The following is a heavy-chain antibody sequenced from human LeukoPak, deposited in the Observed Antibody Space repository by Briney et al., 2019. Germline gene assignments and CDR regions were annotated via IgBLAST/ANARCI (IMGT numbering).Heavy chain of an antibody. CDR1: GYSISSGYY. Sequence: SETLSLTCTVSGYSISSGYYWGWIRQPPGKGLEWIGSIYYSGSTYYNPSLKSRVTISVDTSKNQFSLKLSSVTAADTAVYYCARSKEYYYDSSGYYYDYWGQGTLVTVSS. J-gene: IGHJ4*02. D-gene: IGHD3-22*01. CDR3: ARSKEYYYDSSGYYYDY. CDR2: IYYSGST. V-gene: IGHV4-38-2*02.